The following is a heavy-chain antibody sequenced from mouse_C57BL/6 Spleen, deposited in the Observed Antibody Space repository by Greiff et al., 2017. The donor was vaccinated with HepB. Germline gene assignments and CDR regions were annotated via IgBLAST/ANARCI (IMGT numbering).Heavy chain of an antibody. V-gene: IGHV7-3*01. J-gene: IGHJ4*01. Sequence: EVMLVESGGGLVQPGGSLSLSCAASGFTFTDYYMSWVRQPPGKALEWLGFIRNKANGYTTEYSASVTGRFTISRDNSQSILYLQMNALIAEDSATYYCARYKERYYAMDYWGQGTSGTVSS. CDR3: ARYKERYYAMDY. CDR1: GFTFTDYY. CDR2: IRNKANGYTT.